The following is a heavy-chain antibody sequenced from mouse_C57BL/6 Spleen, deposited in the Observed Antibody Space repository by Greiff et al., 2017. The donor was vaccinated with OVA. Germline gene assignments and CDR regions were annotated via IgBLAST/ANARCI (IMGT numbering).Heavy chain of an antibody. V-gene: IGHV1-15*01. CDR2: IDPETGGT. Sequence: VQLQQSGAELVRPGASVTLSCKASGFTFTDYDMHWVKQTPVHGLEWIGAIDPETGGTAYTQKFTGKAILTADKSTNTAYMELLSLISEDTAVDDCTRVTMVVEGCYFDDWGTGPTVTVSA. D-gene: IGHD1-1*01. J-gene: IGHJ1*03. CDR3: TRVTMVVEGCYFDD. CDR1: GFTFTDYD.